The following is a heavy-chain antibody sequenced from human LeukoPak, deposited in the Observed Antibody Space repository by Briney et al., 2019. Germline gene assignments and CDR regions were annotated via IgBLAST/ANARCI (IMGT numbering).Heavy chain of an antibody. CDR2: INPSGGST. J-gene: IGHJ4*02. V-gene: IGHV1-46*01. Sequence: ASVKVSCRASGYTFTSYYMHWVRQAPGQGLEWMGIINPSGGSTSYAQKFQGRVTMTRDTSTSTVYMELSSLRSEDTAVYYRAREQGVISPFDYWGQGTLVTVSS. CDR1: GYTFTSYY. CDR3: AREQGVISPFDY. D-gene: IGHD3-10*01.